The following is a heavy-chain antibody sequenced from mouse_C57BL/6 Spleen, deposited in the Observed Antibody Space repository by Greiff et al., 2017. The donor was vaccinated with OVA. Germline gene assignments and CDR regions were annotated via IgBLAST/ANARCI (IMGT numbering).Heavy chain of an antibody. D-gene: IGHD6-5*01. V-gene: IGHV5-16*01. J-gene: IGHJ4*01. CDR2: INYDGSST. CDR3: ARYASPYAMDY. CDR1: GFTFSDYY. Sequence: EVNVVESEGGLVQPGSSMKLSCTASGFTFSDYYMAWVRQVPEQGLEWVANINYDGSSTYYLDSLKSRLIISGDYEKRNLFLQMRTLTSEDTATYYCARYASPYAMDYWGQGTTVTVSS.